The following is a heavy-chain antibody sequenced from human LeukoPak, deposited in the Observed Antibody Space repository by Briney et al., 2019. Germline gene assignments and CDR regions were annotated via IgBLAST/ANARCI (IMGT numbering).Heavy chain of an antibody. CDR3: ARAKGVGAADY. J-gene: IGHJ4*02. D-gene: IGHD1-26*01. Sequence: GRSLRLSCAASGFTFSSYAMHWVRQAPGKGLEWVAVISYDGSNKYYADSVKGRFTISRDNSKNTLYLQMNSLRAEDAAVYYCARAKGVGAADYWGQGTLVTVSS. CDR2: ISYDGSNK. V-gene: IGHV3-30*04. CDR1: GFTFSSYA.